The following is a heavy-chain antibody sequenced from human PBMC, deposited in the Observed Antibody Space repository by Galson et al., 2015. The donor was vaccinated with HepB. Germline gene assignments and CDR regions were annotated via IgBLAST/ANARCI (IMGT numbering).Heavy chain of an antibody. Sequence: ISGDSVSSNSSLWNWIRQSPSRGLEWLGRTYYRSKWTNDYAVSVTSRISITSDTSKNHFSLQLNSVTPVDTAVYFCARVLRLRKGYRSPYDYWGQGTLVTVSS. V-gene: IGHV6-1*01. J-gene: IGHJ4*02. CDR3: ARVLRLRKGYRSPYDY. CDR2: TYYRSKWTN. D-gene: IGHD5-24*01. CDR1: GDSVSSNSSL.